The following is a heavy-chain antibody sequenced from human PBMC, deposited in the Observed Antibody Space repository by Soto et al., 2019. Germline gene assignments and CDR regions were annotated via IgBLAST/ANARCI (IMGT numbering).Heavy chain of an antibody. J-gene: IGHJ6*02. Sequence: PSETLSLTCTVSGGSISSYYWSWIRQPPGKGLEWIGYIYYSGSTNYNPSLKSRVTISVDTSKNQFSLKLSSVTAADTAVYYCARHFKRIMDPAPYGMDVWGQGTTVTVSS. CDR3: ARHFKRIMDPAPYGMDV. D-gene: IGHD3-16*01. CDR2: IYYSGST. V-gene: IGHV4-59*08. CDR1: GGSISSYY.